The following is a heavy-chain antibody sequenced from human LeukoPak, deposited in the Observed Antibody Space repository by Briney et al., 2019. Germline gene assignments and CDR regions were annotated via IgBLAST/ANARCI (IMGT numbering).Heavy chain of an antibody. CDR2: IDDSGSS. Sequence: PSETLSLTCIVSGGSISSSSYYWGWIRQPRGKGLEWIGNIDDSGSSYYNRSVKCRVTISVDTSKPQFSLKLSSVTAADTAVYYCARAGCSGGSCYESRGAFDIWGQGTMVTVSS. D-gene: IGHD2-15*01. CDR1: GGSISSSSYY. J-gene: IGHJ3*02. CDR3: ARAGCSGGSCYESRGAFDI. V-gene: IGHV4-39*07.